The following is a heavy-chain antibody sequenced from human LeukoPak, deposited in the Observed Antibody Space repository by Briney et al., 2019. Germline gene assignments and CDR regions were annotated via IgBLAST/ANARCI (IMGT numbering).Heavy chain of an antibody. J-gene: IGHJ4*02. Sequence: GGSLRLSCVGSNFTFSSYTLNWVRQAPGKGLEWLSSISSSGSNIYYADSVKGRFTISRDNAKTSLFLQMNSLRAEDSAVYYCATRVTTFLQWGQGTPVTVSS. CDR3: ATRVTTFLQ. V-gene: IGHV3-21*01. D-gene: IGHD4-17*01. CDR1: NFTFSSYT. CDR2: ISSSGSNI.